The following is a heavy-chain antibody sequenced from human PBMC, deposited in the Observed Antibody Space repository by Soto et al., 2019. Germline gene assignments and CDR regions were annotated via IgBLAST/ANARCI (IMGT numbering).Heavy chain of an antibody. V-gene: IGHV6-1*01. CDR2: TYYRSKWYN. CDR3: ARGPGGRKADYYYGMDV. D-gene: IGHD2-15*01. J-gene: IGHJ6*02. Sequence: SQTLSLTCAISGDSVSSDSAAWNWIRQSPSRGLEWLGRTYYRSKWYNDYAVSVKSRITINPDTSKNQFSLQLNSVTPEDTAVYYCARGPGGRKADYYYGMDVWGQGTTVTVSS. CDR1: GDSVSSDSAA.